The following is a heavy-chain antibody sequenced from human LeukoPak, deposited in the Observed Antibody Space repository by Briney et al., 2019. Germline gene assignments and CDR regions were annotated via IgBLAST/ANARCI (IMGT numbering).Heavy chain of an antibody. Sequence: GGSLRLSCAASGFTFSTYAMSWVRQAPGRGLEWVSVISGDGHSTYYADSVKGRFTISRDNSKNTLYLQMNSLRAEDTAMYYCAKDSSGASGNYDYFDYWGQGTLVTVSS. J-gene: IGHJ4*02. CDR2: ISGDGHST. CDR1: GFTFSTYA. D-gene: IGHD1-26*01. CDR3: AKDSSGASGNYDYFDY. V-gene: IGHV3-23*01.